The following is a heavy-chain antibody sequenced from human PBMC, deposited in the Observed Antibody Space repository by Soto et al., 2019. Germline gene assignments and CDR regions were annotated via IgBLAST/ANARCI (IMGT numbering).Heavy chain of an antibody. CDR3: ARWEYKSSWSPPYYFDY. V-gene: IGHV4-34*01. CDR2: INHSGST. CDR1: GGSFSGYY. Sequence: PSETLSLTCAVYGGSFSGYYWSWIRQPPGKGLEWIGEINHSGSTNYNPSLKSRVTISVDTSKNQFSLKLSSVTAADTAVYYCARWEYKSSWSPPYYFDYWGQGTLVTVSS. D-gene: IGHD6-13*01. J-gene: IGHJ4*02.